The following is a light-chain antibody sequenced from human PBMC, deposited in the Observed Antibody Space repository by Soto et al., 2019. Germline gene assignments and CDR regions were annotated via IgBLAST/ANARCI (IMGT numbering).Light chain of an antibody. J-gene: IGLJ3*02. V-gene: IGLV1-40*01. Sequence: QSVLTQPPSVSGAPGQRVTISCTGSSSNIGAGYDVHWYQQLPGTAPKLLIYGNSNRPSGVPDRFSGSKSGTSASLAITGLQAEDEADYYCQSYDSSLSGVYWVFGGGTQLTVL. CDR3: QSYDSSLSGVYWV. CDR1: SSNIGAGYD. CDR2: GNS.